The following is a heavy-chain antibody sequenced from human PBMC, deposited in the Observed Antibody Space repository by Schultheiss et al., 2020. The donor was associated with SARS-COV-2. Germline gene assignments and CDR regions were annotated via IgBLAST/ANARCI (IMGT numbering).Heavy chain of an antibody. CDR2: IYYSGTT. J-gene: IGHJ5*02. V-gene: IGHV4-59*01. CDR3: AREPRLGRFDP. D-gene: IGHD7-27*01. Sequence: SKTLSLICTVSGDSISSYHWSWIRQPPGKGLEWIGYIYYSGTTNYNPSLKSRVTISVDTSKNQLSLQLSSVTAADTAVYYCAREPRLGRFDPWGQGTLVTVSS. CDR1: GDSISSYH.